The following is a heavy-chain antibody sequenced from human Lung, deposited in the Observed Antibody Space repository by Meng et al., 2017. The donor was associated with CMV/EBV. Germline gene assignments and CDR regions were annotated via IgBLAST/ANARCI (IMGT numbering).Heavy chain of an antibody. D-gene: IGHD6-19*01. CDR2: IYHSGST. CDR3: ASFPPPGKQWLVTDY. CDR1: GASIGSSNW. J-gene: IGHJ4*02. Sequence: VQRSCPVLWSPPGTLSLPSAASGASIGSSNWWSWVRQPPGKGLEWIGEIYHSGSTNYNPSLKSRVTISVDKSKNQFSLKLSSVTAADTAVYYCASFPPPGKQWLVTDYWGQGTLVTVSS. V-gene: IGHV4-4*03.